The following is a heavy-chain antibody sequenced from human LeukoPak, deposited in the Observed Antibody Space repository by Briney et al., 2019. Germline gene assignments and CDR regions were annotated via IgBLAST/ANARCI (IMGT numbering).Heavy chain of an antibody. Sequence: GGSLRLSCAASGFTFSSYAMSWVRQAPGKGLEWVSAISGSGGSTYYADSVKGRFTISRDNSKNTLYLQMNSLRAEDTAVYYCAKGSGSSCYSPCDYWGQGILVTVSS. J-gene: IGHJ4*02. CDR2: ISGSGGST. CDR3: AKGSGSSCYSPCDY. CDR1: GFTFSSYA. V-gene: IGHV3-23*01. D-gene: IGHD2-15*01.